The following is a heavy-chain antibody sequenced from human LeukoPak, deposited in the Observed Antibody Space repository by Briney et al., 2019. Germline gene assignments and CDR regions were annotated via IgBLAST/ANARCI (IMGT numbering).Heavy chain of an antibody. D-gene: IGHD3-3*01. CDR3: AAPPARFDFWSGYYNDAFDI. J-gene: IGHJ3*02. Sequence: GGSLRLSCVTSGFTFNSYAMSWVRQAPGKGLEWVSSMSGSGGSTYYADSVKGRFTISRDNAKNSLYLQMNSLRAEDTAVYYCAAPPARFDFWSGYYNDAFDIWGQGTMVTVSS. V-gene: IGHV3-23*01. CDR2: MSGSGGST. CDR1: GFTFNSYA.